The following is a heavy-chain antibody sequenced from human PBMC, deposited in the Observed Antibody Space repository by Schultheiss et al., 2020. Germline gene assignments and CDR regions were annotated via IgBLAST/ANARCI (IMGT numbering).Heavy chain of an antibody. J-gene: IGHJ4*02. CDR3: AREGLELYADDY. Sequence: LKISCAASGFTFSSYGMHWVRQAPGKGLECVAVISYDGSNKYYADSVKGRFTISRDNSKNTLYLQMNSLRAEDTAVYYCAREGLELYADDYWGQGTLVTVSS. D-gene: IGHD1-7*01. V-gene: IGHV3-30*03. CDR2: ISYDGSNK. CDR1: GFTFSSYG.